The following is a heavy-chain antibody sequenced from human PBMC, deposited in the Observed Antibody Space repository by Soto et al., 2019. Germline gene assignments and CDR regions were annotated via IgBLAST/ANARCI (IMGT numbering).Heavy chain of an antibody. V-gene: IGHV3-23*01. CDR2: ISGSGGST. CDR1: GITFSSYA. J-gene: IGHJ6*02. Sequence: GGSLRLSCAASGITFSSYAMSWVRQASGKGLQWVSVISGSGGSTYYAESVKGRFTISKDNSKDTLYLQMNSLRAEDTGVYYCAKIGGGITQYYGMDVWGQGTTVTVSS. CDR3: AKIGGGITQYYGMDV. D-gene: IGHD3-10*01.